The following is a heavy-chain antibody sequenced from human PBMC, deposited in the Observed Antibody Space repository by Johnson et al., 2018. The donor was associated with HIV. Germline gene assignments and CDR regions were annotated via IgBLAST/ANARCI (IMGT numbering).Heavy chain of an antibody. CDR3: AKRQQLVPGAFDI. D-gene: IGHD6-13*01. CDR2: ISYDGSNK. V-gene: IGHV3-30-3*01. CDR1: GFTFSSYA. J-gene: IGHJ3*02. Sequence: QVQLVESGGGVVQPGRSLRLSCAASGFTFSSYAMHWVRQAPGKGLEWVAVISYDGSNKYYADSVKGRFTISRDNSKNTLYLQMNSLRAEDTAVYYCAKRQQLVPGAFDIWGQGTMVTVSS.